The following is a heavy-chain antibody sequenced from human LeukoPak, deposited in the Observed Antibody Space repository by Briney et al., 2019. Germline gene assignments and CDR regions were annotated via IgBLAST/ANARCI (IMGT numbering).Heavy chain of an antibody. Sequence: SETLSLTCTVSGGSISSGDYYWSWIRQPPGKGLEWIGYIYYSGSTNYNPSLKSRVTISVDTSKNQFSLKLSSVTAADTAVYYCASQSAGYDFWSGYRYWGQGTLVTVSS. V-gene: IGHV4-61*08. J-gene: IGHJ4*02. CDR1: GGSISSGDYY. CDR3: ASQSAGYDFWSGYRY. D-gene: IGHD3-3*01. CDR2: IYYSGST.